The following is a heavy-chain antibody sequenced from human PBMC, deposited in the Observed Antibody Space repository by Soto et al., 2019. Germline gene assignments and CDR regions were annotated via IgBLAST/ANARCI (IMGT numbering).Heavy chain of an antibody. D-gene: IGHD3-3*01. Sequence: GGSLRLSCAASGFTFSSYSMNWVRQAPGKGLEWVSSISSSSSYIYYADSVKGRFTISRDNAKNSLYLQMNSLRAEDTAVYYCARHTQDYDFWSGGPLDDAFDIWGQGTMVTVSS. CDR3: ARHTQDYDFWSGGPLDDAFDI. J-gene: IGHJ3*02. V-gene: IGHV3-21*01. CDR1: GFTFSSYS. CDR2: ISSSSSYI.